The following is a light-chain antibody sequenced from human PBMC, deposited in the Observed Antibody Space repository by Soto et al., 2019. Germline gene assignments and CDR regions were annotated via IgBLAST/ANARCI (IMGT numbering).Light chain of an antibody. CDR3: HQYNNWPLT. V-gene: IGKV3-15*01. CDR1: QSVNNY. J-gene: IGKJ4*01. Sequence: EIVMTQSPATLSVSPGERATLACRASQSVNNYLAWYQQKPGQAPRLLIYGASARATGIPSRFSGSGAGTEAPPPNSSLLSEDFAVYYCHQYNNWPLTVGEGTKVEIK. CDR2: GAS.